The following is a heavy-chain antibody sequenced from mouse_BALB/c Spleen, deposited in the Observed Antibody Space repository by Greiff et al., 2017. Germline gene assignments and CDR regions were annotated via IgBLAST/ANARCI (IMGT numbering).Heavy chain of an antibody. J-gene: IGHJ4*01. Sequence: EVKVVESGGGLVKPGGSLKLSCAASGFTFSSYAMSWVRQTPEKRLEWVASISSGGSTYYPDSVKGRFTISRDNARNILYLQMSSLRSEDTAMYYCARVDSYYAMDYWGQGTSVTVSS. CDR3: ARVDSYYAMDY. CDR1: GFTFSSYA. CDR2: ISSGGST. V-gene: IGHV5-6-5*01.